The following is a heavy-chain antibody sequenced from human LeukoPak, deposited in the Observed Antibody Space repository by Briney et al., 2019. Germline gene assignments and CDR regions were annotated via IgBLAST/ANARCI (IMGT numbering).Heavy chain of an antibody. J-gene: IGHJ4*02. Sequence: GGSLRLSCAASGFSFSDHWLDWVRQAPGKGLEWVANIKPGGTTKFYVDSVKGRFTISRDNALNSLYLQMNSLRAEDTAIYYCARSIPYGTTWYGRSDYWGQGTLVTVSS. V-gene: IGHV3-7*03. D-gene: IGHD6-13*01. CDR2: IKPGGTTK. CDR1: GFSFSDHW. CDR3: ARSIPYGTTWYGRSDY.